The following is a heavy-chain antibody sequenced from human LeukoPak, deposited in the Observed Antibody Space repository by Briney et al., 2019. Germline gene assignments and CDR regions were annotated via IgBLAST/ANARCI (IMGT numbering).Heavy chain of an antibody. D-gene: IGHD2-15*01. J-gene: IGHJ4*02. CDR1: GYTFTSYG. CDR3: ARVRALGYCSGGSCYALDY. CDR2: ISAYNGNT. Sequence: GASVKVSCKASGYTFTSYGISWVRQAPGQGLEWMGWISAYNGNTNYAQKLQGRVTMTTDTSTSTAYMELRSLRSDDTAVYYCARVRALGYCSGGSCYALDYWGQGTLVTVFS. V-gene: IGHV1-18*01.